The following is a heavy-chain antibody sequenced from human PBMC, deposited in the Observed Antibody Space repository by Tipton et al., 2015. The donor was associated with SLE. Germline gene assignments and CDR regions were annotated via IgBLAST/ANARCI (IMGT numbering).Heavy chain of an antibody. D-gene: IGHD6-19*01. Sequence: TLSLTCTVSGSSVSSYHWSWIRQPPGKGLEWIAYFHSSGTTDSNPSFMSRLTLSVQTSANHFSLKLRSVTAADTAVYYCAKTVAGAAYLFDLWGQGTLVTVSS. V-gene: IGHV4-59*08. CDR1: GSSVSSYH. CDR3: AKTVAGAAYLFDL. CDR2: FHSSGTT. J-gene: IGHJ4*02.